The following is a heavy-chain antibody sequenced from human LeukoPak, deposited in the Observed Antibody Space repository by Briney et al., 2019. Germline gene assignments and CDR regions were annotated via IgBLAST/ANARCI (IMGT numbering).Heavy chain of an antibody. Sequence: PGRSLRLSCAASGFTFDDYAMHWVRQAPGKGLEGVSGISWNSGSIVYADSLKGPFTIFRGNAKNSLYLQMNSLRAEDTALYYCAQDTDRGYSYGYFEAFDIWGQGTMVTVSS. CDR3: AQDTDRGYSYGYFEAFDI. D-gene: IGHD5-18*01. CDR2: ISWNSGSI. CDR1: GFTFDDYA. V-gene: IGHV3-9*01. J-gene: IGHJ3*02.